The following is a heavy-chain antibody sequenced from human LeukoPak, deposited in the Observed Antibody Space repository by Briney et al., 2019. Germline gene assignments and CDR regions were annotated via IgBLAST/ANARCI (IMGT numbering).Heavy chain of an antibody. Sequence: SETLSLTCTVSGGSISSGGYYWNWIRQLPGKGLEWIGYIYYSGSTNYNPSLKSRVTISVDTSKNQFSLKLSSVTAADTAVYYCARGGDYVPYFDYWGQGTLVTVSS. J-gene: IGHJ4*02. CDR2: IYYSGST. V-gene: IGHV4-61*08. D-gene: IGHD2-21*02. CDR1: GGSISSGGYY. CDR3: ARGGDYVPYFDY.